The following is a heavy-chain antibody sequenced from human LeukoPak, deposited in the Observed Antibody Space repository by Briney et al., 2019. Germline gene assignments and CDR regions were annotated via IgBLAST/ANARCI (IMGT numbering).Heavy chain of an antibody. CDR1: GFTFSSYA. J-gene: IGHJ3*02. CDR3: ARGPNYDILTGWRKTHNAFDI. Sequence: PGGSLRLSCAASGFTFSSYAMSWVRQAPGKGLEWVSAISGSGGSTYYADSVKGRFTISRDNSKNTLYLQMNSLRTEDTAVYYCARGPNYDILTGWRKTHNAFDIWGRGTMVTVSS. D-gene: IGHD3-9*01. V-gene: IGHV3-23*01. CDR2: ISGSGGST.